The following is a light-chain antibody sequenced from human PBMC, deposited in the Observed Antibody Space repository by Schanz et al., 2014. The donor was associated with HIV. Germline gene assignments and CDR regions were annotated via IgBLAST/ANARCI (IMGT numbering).Light chain of an antibody. J-gene: IGLJ1*01. CDR3: ASYTTSHTFV. CDR1: SSDVGADNS. V-gene: IGLV2-14*03. CDR2: DVS. Sequence: QSALTQPASVSGSPGQSITISCTGTSSDVGADNSVSWYQQHPDKAPKLMIYDVSDRPSGVSNRFSGSKSGNMAYLTISALQAEDEADYYCASYTTSHTFVFGTGTKLTVL.